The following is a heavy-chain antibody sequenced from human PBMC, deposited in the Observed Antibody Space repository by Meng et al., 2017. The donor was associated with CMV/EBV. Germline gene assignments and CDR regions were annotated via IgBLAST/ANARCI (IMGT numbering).Heavy chain of an antibody. CDR3: ATETQYYDRSGYPLR. D-gene: IGHD3-22*01. CDR2: INPNSGGT. J-gene: IGHJ4*02. Sequence: ASVQVSCKASGYTFTGYYMHWVRQAPGQGLEWMGWINPNSGGTNYAQKFQGRVTMTRDTSISTAYMELSRLRSDDTAVYYGATETQYYDRSGYPLRWGQGTLVTVSS. V-gene: IGHV1-2*02. CDR1: GYTFTGYY.